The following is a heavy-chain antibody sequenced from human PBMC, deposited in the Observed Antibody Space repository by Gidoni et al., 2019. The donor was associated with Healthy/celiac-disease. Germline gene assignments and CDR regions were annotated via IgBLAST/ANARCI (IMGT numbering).Heavy chain of an antibody. Sequence: QLQLQASGPGLVKPSETLSLTCTVSGGSISSSSYYWGWIRQPPGKGLEWIGSIYYSGSTYYNPSLKSRVTISVDTSKNQFSLKLSSVTAADTAVYYCASQGNIAVAEIAVLWGYYYYGMDVWGQGTTVTVSS. CDR3: ASQGNIAVAEIAVLWGYYYYGMDV. V-gene: IGHV4-39*01. J-gene: IGHJ6*02. D-gene: IGHD6-19*01. CDR1: GGSISSSSYY. CDR2: IYYSGST.